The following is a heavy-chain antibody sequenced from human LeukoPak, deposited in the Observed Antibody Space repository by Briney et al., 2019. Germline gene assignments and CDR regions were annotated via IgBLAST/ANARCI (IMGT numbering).Heavy chain of an antibody. CDR3: ASHAGIAAAGSLLNWYFDL. V-gene: IGHV1-18*01. D-gene: IGHD6-13*01. J-gene: IGHJ2*01. CDR2: ISAYNGNT. CDR1: GYTFTSYG. Sequence: ASVKVSCKASGYTFTSYGISWVRQAPGQGLEWMGWISAYNGNTNYAQKLQGRVTMTTDTSTSTAYMELRSLRSDDTAVYYCASHAGIAAAGSLLNWYFDLWGRGTLVTVSS.